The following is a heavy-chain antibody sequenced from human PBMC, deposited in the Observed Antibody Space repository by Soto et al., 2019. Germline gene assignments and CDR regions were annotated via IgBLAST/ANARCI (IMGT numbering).Heavy chain of an antibody. V-gene: IGHV4-34*01. CDR2: IDHGGST. D-gene: IGHD2-2*01. CDR3: ARPYQVLGLYYFDY. CDR1: CGSFSGSY. J-gene: IGHJ4*02. Sequence: TLSLTCAVYCGSFSGSYLSWIRQPPGKGLEWIGEIDHGGSTNYNSSLKSRVTISLDTSKNQFSLKLSSVTAADTAVYYCARPYQVLGLYYFDYWGQGTPVTVSS.